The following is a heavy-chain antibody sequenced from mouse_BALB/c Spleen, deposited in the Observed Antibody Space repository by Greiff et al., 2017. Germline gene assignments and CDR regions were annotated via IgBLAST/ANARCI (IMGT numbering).Heavy chain of an antibody. J-gene: IGHJ1*01. CDR3: AKYYGSSLWYFDV. D-gene: IGHD1-1*01. CDR1: GFNIKDTY. V-gene: IGHV14-3*02. CDR2: IDPANGNT. Sequence: VHVKQSGAELVKPGASVKLSCTASGFNIKDTYMHWVKQRPEQGLEWIGRIDPANGNTKYDPKFQGKATITADTSSNTAYLQLSSLTSEDTAVYYCAKYYGSSLWYFDVWGAGTTVTVSS.